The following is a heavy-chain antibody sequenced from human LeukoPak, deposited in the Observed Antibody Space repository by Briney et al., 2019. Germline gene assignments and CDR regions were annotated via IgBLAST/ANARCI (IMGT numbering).Heavy chain of an antibody. J-gene: IGHJ4*02. CDR1: GGTFRSYA. D-gene: IGHD3-22*01. CDR2: IIPILGIA. Sequence: SVKVSCKASGGTFRSYAISWVRQAPGQGLEWMGRIIPILGIANYAQNFQGRVTITADKSTSTAYMELSSLRSEDTAVYYCARDFYDSSGYYKSDWGQGTLVTVSS. CDR3: ARDFYDSSGYYKSD. V-gene: IGHV1-69*04.